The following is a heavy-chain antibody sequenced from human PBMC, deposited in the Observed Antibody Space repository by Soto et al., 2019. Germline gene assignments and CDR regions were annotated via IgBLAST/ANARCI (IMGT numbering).Heavy chain of an antibody. CDR3: EAPRDEYGSGVSWFTYGMDI. CDR1: GFTFSDYA. Sequence: PGGSLRLSCLASGFTFSDYAMTWVRHVPGRGLEWVASLDGAGGSTYYADSVRGRFTISRDNSQNTLFLQMKRLTVDDTAIYYCEAPRDEYGSGVSWFTYGMDIWGQGTTVTVSS. V-gene: IGHV3-23*01. CDR2: LDGAGGST. D-gene: IGHD3-10*01. J-gene: IGHJ6*02.